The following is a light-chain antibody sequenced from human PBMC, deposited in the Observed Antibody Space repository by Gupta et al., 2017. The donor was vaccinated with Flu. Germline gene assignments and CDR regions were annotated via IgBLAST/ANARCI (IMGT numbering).Light chain of an antibody. Sequence: SYELTQPSSVSVSPGQTPRSTCSGNVVAKTLPRWCQQKPGQAPVLVTYKDTERPAGIPERYSGSSSGTTATLTISGAQVEDEADYYCYSSSDTNQRVFGGGTKLTVL. CDR3: YSSSDTNQRV. CDR1: VVAKTL. J-gene: IGLJ2*01. V-gene: IGLV3-27*01. CDR2: KDT.